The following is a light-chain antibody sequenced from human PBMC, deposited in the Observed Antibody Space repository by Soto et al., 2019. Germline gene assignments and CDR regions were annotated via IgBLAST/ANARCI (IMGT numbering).Light chain of an antibody. V-gene: IGKV3-20*01. CDR1: QTVSSSY. CDR3: QQYGSSLGVT. Sequence: EVVLSHFTCTLSLIPVARCTLSSTASQTVSSSYLAWYQQKPGQAPRLLIYGASSRATGIPDRFSGSGSGTDFTLTISRLEPEDFAVYYCQQYGSSLGVTFGGGTKVDIK. CDR2: GAS. J-gene: IGKJ4*01.